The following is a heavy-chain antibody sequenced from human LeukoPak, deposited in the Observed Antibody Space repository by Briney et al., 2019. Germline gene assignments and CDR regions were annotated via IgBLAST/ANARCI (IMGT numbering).Heavy chain of an antibody. Sequence: PGGSLSLSCAASLFSFSSYEMNWVRQAPGKGLEWVSHIGRTSINYADSVKGRFTISRDNAKNSLYLQMNSLRAEDTAVYYCATGAFRAFDIWGQGTMVTVSS. CDR1: LFSFSSYE. D-gene: IGHD3-10*01. CDR2: IGRTSI. J-gene: IGHJ3*02. V-gene: IGHV3-48*03. CDR3: ATGAFRAFDI.